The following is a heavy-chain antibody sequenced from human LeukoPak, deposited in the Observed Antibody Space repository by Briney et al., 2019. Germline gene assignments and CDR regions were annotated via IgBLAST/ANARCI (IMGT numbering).Heavy chain of an antibody. V-gene: IGHV1-46*01. Sequence: ASVKVSCKASGYTFTSYYIHWVRQAPGEGLEWMGIINPSGGSTSYAQKFQGRVTMTRDMSTSTVYMELSSLRSEDTAVYYCARDGGSSSWSLDYYYYYYMDVWGKGTTVTVSS. J-gene: IGHJ6*03. CDR3: ARDGGSSSWSLDYYYYYYMDV. D-gene: IGHD6-13*01. CDR2: INPSGGST. CDR1: GYTFTSYY.